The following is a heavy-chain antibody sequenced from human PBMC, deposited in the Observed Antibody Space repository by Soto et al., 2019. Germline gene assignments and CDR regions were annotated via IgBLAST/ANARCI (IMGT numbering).Heavy chain of an antibody. CDR2: IIPIFGTA. J-gene: IGHJ3*02. CDR1: GGTFSSYA. Sequence: GASVKVSCKASGGTFSSYAISWGRQAPGQGLEWMGGIIPIFGTANYAQKFQGRVTITADESTSTAYMELSSLRSEDTAVYYCARRDSSGAFDIWGQGTMVTVSS. V-gene: IGHV1-69*13. D-gene: IGHD3-22*01. CDR3: ARRDSSGAFDI.